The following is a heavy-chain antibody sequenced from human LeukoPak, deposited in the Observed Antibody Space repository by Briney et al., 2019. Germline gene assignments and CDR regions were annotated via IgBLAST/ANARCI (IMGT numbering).Heavy chain of an antibody. CDR1: GYIFTGYD. CDR2: MDPNSGDT. V-gene: IGHV1-2*02. J-gene: IGHJ4*02. CDR3: ARVRGRGGGKGAVDF. D-gene: IGHD2-15*01. Sequence: ASVKVSCKASGYIFTGYDLHWVRQAPGQRLEWMAWMDPNSGDTNYAQKFRGRVTVTRDTSVTTAFMELKWLSTDDTAVYYCARVRGRGGGKGAVDFWGQGTLVTVSS.